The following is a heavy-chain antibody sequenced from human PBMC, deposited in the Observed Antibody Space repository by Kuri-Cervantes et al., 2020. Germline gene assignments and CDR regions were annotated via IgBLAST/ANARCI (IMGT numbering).Heavy chain of an antibody. CDR3: AKAGVRYFDWLQYFDY. D-gene: IGHD3-9*01. V-gene: IGHV3-30*18. CDR2: ISYDGSNK. Sequence: GGSLRLSCAASGFTFSSYGMHWVRQAPGKGLEWVAVISYDGSNKYYADSVKGRFTNSRDNSKNTLYLQMNSLRAEDTAVYYCAKAGVRYFDWLQYFDYWGQGTLVTVSS. CDR1: GFTFSSYG. J-gene: IGHJ4*02.